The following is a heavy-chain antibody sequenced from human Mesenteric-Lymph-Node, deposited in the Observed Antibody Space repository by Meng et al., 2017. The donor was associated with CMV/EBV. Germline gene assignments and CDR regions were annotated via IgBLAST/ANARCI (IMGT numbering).Heavy chain of an antibody. J-gene: IGHJ4*02. CDR2: VNHNGGT. CDR3: ARVRKRHPIGY. Sequence: LTCAVYDGSLSGYYWGWIRHLPGKGLEWIGEVNHNGGTNYNPSLKSRVTISVDTSKNQFSLKLDSVTAADTAVYYCARVRKRHPIGYWGQGTLVTVSS. CDR1: DGSLSGYY. V-gene: IGHV4-34*01. D-gene: IGHD1-1*01.